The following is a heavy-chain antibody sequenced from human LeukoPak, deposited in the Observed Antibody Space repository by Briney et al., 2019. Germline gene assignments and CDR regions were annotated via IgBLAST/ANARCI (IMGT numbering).Heavy chain of an antibody. V-gene: IGHV3-74*01. Sequence: GGSLRLSCAASGFPFNNYWMYWVRQAPGKGLVWVSSINTDGRTTRYAASVQGRFTISRDNAKSTLYLQMNSLSGDDTAVYYCARAGASGWYAAGWFDPWGQGSLVTVSS. J-gene: IGHJ5*02. CDR3: ARAGASGWYAAGWFDP. CDR1: GFPFNNYW. D-gene: IGHD6-19*01. CDR2: INTDGRTT.